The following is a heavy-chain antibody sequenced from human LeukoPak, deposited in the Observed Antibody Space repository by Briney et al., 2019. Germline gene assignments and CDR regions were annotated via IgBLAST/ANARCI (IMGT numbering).Heavy chain of an antibody. V-gene: IGHV3-23*01. CDR3: ARGKTSQNIVTRKTYNWFDP. J-gene: IGHJ5*02. CDR1: GFTFSSYA. CDR2: ISGSGGST. D-gene: IGHD2/OR15-2a*01. Sequence: GGSLRLSCAASGFTFSSYAMSWVRQAPGKGLEWVSAISGSGGSTYYADSVKGRFTISRDNSKNTLYLQMNSLRAEDTAVYYCARGKTSQNIVTRKTYNWFDPWGQGTLVTVSS.